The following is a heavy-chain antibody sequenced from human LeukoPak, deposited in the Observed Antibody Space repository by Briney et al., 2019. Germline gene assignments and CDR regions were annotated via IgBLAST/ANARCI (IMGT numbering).Heavy chain of an antibody. Sequence: ASVKVSCKASGYTFTGYYMHWVRQAPGQGLEWMGWINPNSGGTNYAQKFQGRVTMTRDTSISTAYMELSRLRSDDTAVYYCARGLLATIPYFDYWGQGTLVTVSS. CDR3: ARGLLATIPYFDY. V-gene: IGHV1-2*02. D-gene: IGHD5-12*01. J-gene: IGHJ4*02. CDR1: GYTFTGYY. CDR2: INPNSGGT.